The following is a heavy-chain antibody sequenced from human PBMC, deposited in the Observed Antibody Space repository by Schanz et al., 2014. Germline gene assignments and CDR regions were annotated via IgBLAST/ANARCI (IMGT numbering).Heavy chain of an antibody. CDR2: ISVYHGHT. V-gene: IGHV1-18*01. CDR1: GYSFTYYA. D-gene: IGHD3-10*01. CDR3: ARDRVSFVRGPLGVD. Sequence: QVQLVQSGVEVKRPGASVRVSCKASGYSFTYYAIHWVRQAPGQGLEWMGWISVYHGHTNYAEKVHGRVTMTTDTSTSTAYMELRSLISDDTAVYYCARDRVSFVRGPLGVDWGQGTQVIVSS. J-gene: IGHJ4*02.